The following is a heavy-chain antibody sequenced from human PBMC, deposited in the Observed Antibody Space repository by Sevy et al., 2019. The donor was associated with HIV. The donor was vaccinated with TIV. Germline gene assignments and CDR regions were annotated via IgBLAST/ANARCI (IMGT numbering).Heavy chain of an antibody. J-gene: IGHJ6*02. CDR1: GYTFTSYG. CDR2: ISAYNGNT. V-gene: IGHV1-18*01. CDR3: ARDSFGELSDYYYYGMDV. D-gene: IGHD3-10*01. Sequence: ASVKVSCKASGYTFTSYGISWVRQAPGQGLEWMGWISAYNGNTKYAQKLQGRVTMTTDTSTSTAYMELRSLRSDDTAVYYCARDSFGELSDYYYYGMDVWGQGTTVTVSS.